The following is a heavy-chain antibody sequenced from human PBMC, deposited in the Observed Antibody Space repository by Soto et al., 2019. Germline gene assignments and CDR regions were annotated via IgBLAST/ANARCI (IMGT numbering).Heavy chain of an antibody. J-gene: IGHJ6*01. D-gene: IGHD1-26*01. V-gene: IGHV1-3*01. CDR3: ARDRPLMGATTFYYYCGMDV. CDR1: GYTFTSYA. CDR2: INAGNGNT. Sequence: ASVKVSCKASGYTFTSYAMHWVLQAPGQRLEWMGWINAGNGNTKYSQKFQGRGTITRDTSASTAYMELSSLRSEDTAVYYCARDRPLMGATTFYYYCGMDVWGQGTTVTVCS.